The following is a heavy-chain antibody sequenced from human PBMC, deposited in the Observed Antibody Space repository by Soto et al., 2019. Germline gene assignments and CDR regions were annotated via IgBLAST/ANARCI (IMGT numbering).Heavy chain of an antibody. J-gene: IGHJ4*02. D-gene: IGHD3-22*01. CDR2: ISNGGNTI. CDR1: RFTFSSYS. CDR3: ARGNYYDRSGYRYYFEY. Sequence: GSLRLSCAASRFTFSSYSMNWVRQAPGKGLEWVSYISNGGNTIYYADSVKGRFTISRDNAKNSLYLRMNSLRDEDTAVYYCARGNYYDRSGYRYYFEYWGQGTLVTVSS. V-gene: IGHV3-48*02.